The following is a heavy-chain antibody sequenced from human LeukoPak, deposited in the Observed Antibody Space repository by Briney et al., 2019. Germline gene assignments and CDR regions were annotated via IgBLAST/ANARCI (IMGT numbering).Heavy chain of an antibody. J-gene: IGHJ6*03. CDR3: ARETSQKGAHYMDV. CDR2: IYYSGST. Sequence: SETLSLTCTVSGYSITSGYNWGWIRQPPGKGLEYIGYIYYSGSTNYNPSLKSRLTISVDTSKNQFSLKLSSVTAADTAVYYCARETSQKGAHYMDVWGKGTTVTISS. CDR1: GYSITSGYN. V-gene: IGHV4-61*01. D-gene: IGHD3-16*01.